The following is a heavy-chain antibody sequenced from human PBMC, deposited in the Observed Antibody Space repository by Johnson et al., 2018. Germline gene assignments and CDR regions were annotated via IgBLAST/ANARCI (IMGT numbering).Heavy chain of an antibody. J-gene: IGHJ3*02. CDR1: GFTFSSYG. D-gene: IGHD2-15*01. Sequence: VQLVESGGGVVQPGRSLRLSCAASGFTFSSYGMHWVRQAPGKGLEWVAVISYDGSNIYYADSVKGRFTISRDNSKNTLYLQMNSLRAEDTAVYYCAKGRIAFDIWGQGTMVNVSS. V-gene: IGHV3-30*18. CDR3: AKGRIAFDI. CDR2: ISYDGSNI.